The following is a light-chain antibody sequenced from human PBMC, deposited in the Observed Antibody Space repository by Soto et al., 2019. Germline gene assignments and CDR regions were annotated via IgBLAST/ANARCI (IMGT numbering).Light chain of an antibody. J-gene: IGKJ3*01. V-gene: IGKV3-20*01. CDR2: GAS. CDR1: QSVTSDF. Sequence: EIVLTQSPDILSLSPRDRATLSYRASQSVTSDFLVWYQQKPGQAPRLLIYGASSRATGIPDRFSGSGSGTDFILTISILEPDDFVVYYSQHYDNTPPSVTFGPGTKVDIK. CDR3: QHYDNTPPSVT.